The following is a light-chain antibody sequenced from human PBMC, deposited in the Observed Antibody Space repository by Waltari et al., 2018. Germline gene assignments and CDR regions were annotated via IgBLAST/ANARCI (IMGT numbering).Light chain of an antibody. CDR1: QSVSRY. CDR2: DAS. V-gene: IGKV3-11*01. CDR3: QQRTNLIT. Sequence: IVLTQSPATLSLSPGERATLSCRASQSVSRYLAWYQQKPGQAPRLLINDASNRATGIPDRFSGSGSGTDFTLTISSLEPDDFAVYYCQQRTNLITFGQGTRLEIK. J-gene: IGKJ5*01.